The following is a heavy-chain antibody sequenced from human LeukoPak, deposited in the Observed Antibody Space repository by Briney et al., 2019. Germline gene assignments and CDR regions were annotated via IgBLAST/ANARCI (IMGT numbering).Heavy chain of an antibody. D-gene: IGHD3-16*02. CDR2: IYYSGST. CDR1: GGSISSSCYY. V-gene: IGHV4-39*01. CDR3: ARFYVSNDYVWGSYRGPLDY. Sequence: LSETLSLTCTVSGGSISSSCYYWGWIRLPPGKGLEWGVSIYYSGSTYYNPSLKSRVTISVDTSKNQFSLQLSSVTAADTAVYYCARFYVSNDYVWGSYRGPLDYWGQGTLVTVSS. J-gene: IGHJ4*02.